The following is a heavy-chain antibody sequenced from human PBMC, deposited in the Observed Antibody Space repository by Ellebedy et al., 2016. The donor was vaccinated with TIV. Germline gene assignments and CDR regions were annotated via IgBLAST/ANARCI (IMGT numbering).Heavy chain of an antibody. D-gene: IGHD4-17*01. CDR3: ARGQLHYGDYFDH. CDR1: GYTFSNYF. CDR2: INPNSGGT. J-gene: IGHJ4*02. V-gene: IGHV1-2*04. Sequence: ASVKVSCKASGYTFSNYFFHWVRQAPGQGLEWMGWINPNSGGTNYAQKFQGWVTMTRDTSISTTHMELSRLRSDDTAVDYCARGQLHYGDYFDHWGQGTLVTVSS.